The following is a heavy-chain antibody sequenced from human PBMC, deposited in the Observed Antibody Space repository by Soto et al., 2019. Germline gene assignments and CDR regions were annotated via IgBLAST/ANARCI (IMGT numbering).Heavy chain of an antibody. V-gene: IGHV3-15*01. CDR2: IKSKTDGGTT. D-gene: IGHD3-3*01. J-gene: IGHJ6*03. CDR3: TTRTLEYPNLYYMDV. Sequence: PGGSLRLSCAASGFTFSNAWMSWVRQAPGKGLEWVGRIKSKTDGGTTDYAAPVKGRFTISRDDSKNTLYLQMNSLKTEDTAVYYCTTRTLEYPNLYYMDVWGKGTTVTVSS. CDR1: GFTFSNAW.